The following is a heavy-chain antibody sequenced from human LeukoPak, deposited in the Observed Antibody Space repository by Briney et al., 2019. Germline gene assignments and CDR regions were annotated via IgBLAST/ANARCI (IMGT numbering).Heavy chain of an antibody. Sequence: PGGSLRLSCAASGFTFSSYGMHWVRQAPGKGLEWVAVISYDGSNKYYRDSVKGRFTISKDNSKNTLYLQMNSLRTEDTAVYYCAKEGRGGFGSGSYPDYWGQGTLVTVSS. CDR3: AKEGRGGFGSGSYPDY. V-gene: IGHV3-30*18. CDR1: GFTFSSYG. CDR2: ISYDGSNK. D-gene: IGHD3-10*01. J-gene: IGHJ4*02.